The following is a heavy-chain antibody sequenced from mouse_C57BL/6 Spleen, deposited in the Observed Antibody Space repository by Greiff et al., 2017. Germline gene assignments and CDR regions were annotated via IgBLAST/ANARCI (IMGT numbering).Heavy chain of an antibody. J-gene: IGHJ2*01. Sequence: EVQLVESGGGLVKPGGSLKLSCAASGFTFSSYAMSWVRQTPEKRLEWVATISDGGSYTYYPDNVKGRFTISRDNAKNNLYLQMSHLKSEDTAMYYCAREGSYSNPYYFDYWGQGTTLTVSS. CDR2: ISDGGSYT. D-gene: IGHD2-5*01. CDR1: GFTFSSYA. CDR3: AREGSYSNPYYFDY. V-gene: IGHV5-4*01.